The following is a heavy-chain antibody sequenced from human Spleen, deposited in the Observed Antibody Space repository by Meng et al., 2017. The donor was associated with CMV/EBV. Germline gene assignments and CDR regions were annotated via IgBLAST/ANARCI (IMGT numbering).Heavy chain of an antibody. J-gene: IGHJ4*02. V-gene: IGHV1-2*02. CDR3: ARDNNWGPDY. D-gene: IGHD7-27*01. CDR2: IQPHRGDT. Sequence: SCKASGYTVTAKYVHGVRQAPGQGLEWMGWIQPHRGDTNYAQQFQGRVTLTRDTSINTGYMELTRLTSDDTAVYYCARDNNWGPDYWGQGTLVTVSS. CDR1: GYTVTAKY.